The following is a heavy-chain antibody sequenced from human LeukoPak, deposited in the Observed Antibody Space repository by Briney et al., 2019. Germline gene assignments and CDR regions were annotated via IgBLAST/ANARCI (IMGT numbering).Heavy chain of an antibody. D-gene: IGHD3-22*01. CDR1: GYTFTNYY. CDR2: ISPSGDRL. CDR3: ARGGSAARYDYDRHDY. J-gene: IGHJ4*02. V-gene: IGHV1-46*01. Sequence: ASVKVSCKASGYTFTNYYIHWVRQAPGQGLEWMGIISPSGDRLTYAQKFQGRVTLTRGTSPSTVYMELSSLRSEDTAVYCCARGGSAARYDYDRHDYWGQGTLVTVSS.